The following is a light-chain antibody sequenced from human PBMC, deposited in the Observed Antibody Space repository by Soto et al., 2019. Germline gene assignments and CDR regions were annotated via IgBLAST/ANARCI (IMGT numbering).Light chain of an antibody. CDR3: RQYNTSPT. Sequence: EIVMTPSPATLSVPPGERVPLSCRASQSVRSNLAWYKQKHGHAPRLLVYGGSTRATAIPARFSGTGSGTEFTLTIQSLQSEEFAVCHRRQYNTSPTVGQGTRLEIK. CDR2: GGS. V-gene: IGKV3-15*01. J-gene: IGKJ5*01. CDR1: QSVRSN.